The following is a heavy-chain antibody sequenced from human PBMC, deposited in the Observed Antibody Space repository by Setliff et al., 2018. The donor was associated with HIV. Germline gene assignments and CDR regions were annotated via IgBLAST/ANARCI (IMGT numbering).Heavy chain of an antibody. D-gene: IGHD3-10*01. Sequence: ASVKVSCKASGYTFNNYALYWVRQAPGQGFEWMGWIYTNTGSPTYAQGFTRRFVFSLDPSVRTAYLQITGLKAEDTAVYYCARGGDRMQIWSRFPFDIWGQGTMVTVSS. V-gene: IGHV7-4-1*02. CDR2: IYTNTGSP. CDR1: GYTFNNYA. CDR3: ARGGDRMQIWSRFPFDI. J-gene: IGHJ3*02.